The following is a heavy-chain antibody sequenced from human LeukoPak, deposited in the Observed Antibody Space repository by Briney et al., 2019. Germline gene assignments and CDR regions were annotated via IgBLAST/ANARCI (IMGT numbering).Heavy chain of an antibody. Sequence: PSETLSLTCGVSGVSISTSNYYWGWIRQPPGKGLEWIGSLYYRGSTYYNPSLKSRVTMSVDTSKNQFSLKLSSVTAADTAVYYCASDRSGLSFCFWGQGTLVTVSS. CDR3: ASDRSGLSFCF. CDR1: GVSISTSNYY. V-gene: IGHV4-39*01. CDR2: LYYRGST. D-gene: IGHD3-22*01. J-gene: IGHJ4*02.